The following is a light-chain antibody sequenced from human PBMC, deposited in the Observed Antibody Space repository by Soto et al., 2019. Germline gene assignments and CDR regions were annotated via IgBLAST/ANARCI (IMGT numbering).Light chain of an antibody. J-gene: IGKJ4*01. CDR3: QQSSNTPLT. Sequence: DIQMTQSPSSLSASVGARVTITCRTIQSSSSYLNRYQQKPGKAPYLLIYTASSLQSGVPSRFSGSGSGTDFTLTISRLQTEDFATYYCQQSSNTPLTFGGWTMVEIK. CDR1: QSSSSY. CDR2: TAS. V-gene: IGKV1-39*01.